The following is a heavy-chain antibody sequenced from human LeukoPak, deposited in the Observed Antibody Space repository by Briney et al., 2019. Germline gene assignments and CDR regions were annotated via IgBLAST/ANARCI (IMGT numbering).Heavy chain of an antibody. CDR1: GYSFTSYW. J-gene: IGHJ4*02. D-gene: IGHD2-2*01. CDR2: IYPGDSDT. V-gene: IGHV5-51*01. Sequence: GESLKISCKGSGYSFTSYWIGWVRQMPGKGLEWMGIIYPGDSDTRYSPSFQGQVTISADKSISTAYLQWSSLKASDTAMYYCARFGYCSSTSCYSVLDYWGQGTLVTVSS. CDR3: ARFGYCSSTSCYSVLDY.